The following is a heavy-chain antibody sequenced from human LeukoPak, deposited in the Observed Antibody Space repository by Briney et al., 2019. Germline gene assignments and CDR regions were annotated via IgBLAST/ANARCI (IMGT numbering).Heavy chain of an antibody. CDR3: ARGAVVVAAEKEDAFDI. V-gene: IGHV1-69*06. Sequence: SVKVSCKASGGTFSSYAISWVRQAPGQGLEWMGGIIPIFGTANYAQKFQGRVTITADKSTSTAYMELSSLRSEDTAVYYCARGAVVVAAEKEDAFDIWGQGTMVTVSS. D-gene: IGHD2-15*01. CDR1: GGTFSSYA. J-gene: IGHJ3*02. CDR2: IIPIFGTA.